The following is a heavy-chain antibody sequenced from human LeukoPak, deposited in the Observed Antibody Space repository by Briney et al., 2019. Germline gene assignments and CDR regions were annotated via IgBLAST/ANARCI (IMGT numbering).Heavy chain of an antibody. CDR2: IYYSGST. V-gene: IGHV4-34*01. CDR3: SRGRGRTYFDY. J-gene: IGHJ4*02. Sequence: SETLSLTCGVDGGSFSGYYWGWIRQPPGKGLEWIGNIYYSGSTYYNPSLNSRFTISIHTSSNQFSLMLSSVTAADSAVYYCSRGRGRTYFDYWGQGILVTVSS. CDR1: GGSFSGYY. D-gene: IGHD3-10*01.